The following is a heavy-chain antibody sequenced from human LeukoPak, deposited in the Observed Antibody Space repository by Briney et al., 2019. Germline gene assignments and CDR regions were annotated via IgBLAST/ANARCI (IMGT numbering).Heavy chain of an antibody. CDR1: GDSLGSSNNY. D-gene: IGHD6-13*01. CDR2: TFYSGRT. Sequence: SETLSLTCTVSGDSLGSSNNYWAWVRQPPGKGLEWLGSTFYSGRTYYNPSLKSRVTISVDTSNNQFSLNLYSVTAADTATYYFARRGITYSSSFFAYWGQGTLVTVSS. CDR3: ARRGITYSSSFFAY. V-gene: IGHV4-39*01. J-gene: IGHJ4*02.